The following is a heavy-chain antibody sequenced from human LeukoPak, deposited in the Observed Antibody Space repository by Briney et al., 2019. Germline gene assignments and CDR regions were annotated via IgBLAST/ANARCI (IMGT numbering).Heavy chain of an antibody. Sequence: SETLSLTCTVSGGSISSSSYYWSWIRQPPGKGLEWIGYIYYSGSTSYSPSLKSRVTISIDTSKNQFSLKLSSVTAADTAVFYCAREVVAAAEVDYWGQGTLVTVSS. CDR3: AREVVAAAEVDY. D-gene: IGHD6-13*01. CDR2: IYYSGST. V-gene: IGHV4-61*05. J-gene: IGHJ4*02. CDR1: GGSISSSSYY.